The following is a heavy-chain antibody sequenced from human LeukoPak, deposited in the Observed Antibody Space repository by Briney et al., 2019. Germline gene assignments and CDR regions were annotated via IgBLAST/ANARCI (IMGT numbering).Heavy chain of an antibody. Sequence: PGGSLRLSCAASGFTFSSYSMNWVRQAPGKGLVWVSRISSDGSGTSYADSVKGRFTISRDDAKNTLYLQMNSLRAEDTAVYYCAREGFRFDYWGQGTLVTVSS. CDR1: GFTFSSYS. CDR2: ISSDGSGT. V-gene: IGHV3-74*01. J-gene: IGHJ4*02. D-gene: IGHD3-10*01. CDR3: AREGFRFDY.